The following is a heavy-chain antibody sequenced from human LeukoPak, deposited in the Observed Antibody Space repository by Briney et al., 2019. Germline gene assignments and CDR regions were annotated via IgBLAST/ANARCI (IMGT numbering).Heavy chain of an antibody. J-gene: IGHJ4*02. CDR2: ISPYNGNT. V-gene: IGHV1-18*01. CDR1: GYTFTSYG. CDR3: ARDNYYYDMYYFDY. Sequence: ASVKVSCKASGYTFTSYGISWVRQAPGQGLEWMGWISPYNGNTNYAQRLQGRVTLTTDTSTTTAYMELRSLRSDDTAFYYCARDNYYYDMYYFDYWGQGTLVTVSS. D-gene: IGHD3-22*01.